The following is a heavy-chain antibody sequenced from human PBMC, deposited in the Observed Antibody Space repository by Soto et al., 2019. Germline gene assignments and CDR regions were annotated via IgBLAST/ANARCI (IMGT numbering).Heavy chain of an antibody. CDR1: GDSISIYY. CDR2: IYHSGST. V-gene: IGHV4-59*01. D-gene: IGHD3-10*01. CDR3: AGDYPSGSYRFDY. J-gene: IGHJ4*02. Sequence: SETLSLTCTVSGDSISIYYWSWIRQPPGKGLEWIGYIYHSGSTTYNPSLKSRVTISVDTSKNQFSLKLSSLTAADTAVYYCAGDYPSGSYRFDYWGQGTLVTVS.